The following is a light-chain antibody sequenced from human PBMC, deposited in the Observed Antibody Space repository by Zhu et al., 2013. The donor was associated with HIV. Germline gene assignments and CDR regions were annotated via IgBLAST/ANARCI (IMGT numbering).Light chain of an antibody. CDR1: QSLEHSDGKIY. Sequence: DAVMTQSPVSLLVTLGQPASISCKSSQSLEHSDGKIYLTWFQQRPGQSPRRLIYKVSNRDFGVPDRFSGSGSGTYFTLKINRVEAEDVGVYYCIEGTHWPLAFGGGTKVEIK. V-gene: IGKV2-30*02. CDR3: IEGTHWPLA. J-gene: IGKJ4*01. CDR2: KVS.